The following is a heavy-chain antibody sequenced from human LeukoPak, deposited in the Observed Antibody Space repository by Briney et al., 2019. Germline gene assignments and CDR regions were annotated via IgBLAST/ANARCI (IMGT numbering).Heavy chain of an antibody. CDR1: GFTFGKYW. Sequence: GGSLRLSCVASGFTFGKYWMSWVRQAPGKGLEWVAVISYDGSNKYYADSVKGRFTISRDNSKNTLYLQMNSLRAEDTAVYYCAKASVYCSGGSCYSHYYYGMDVWGQGTTVTVSS. J-gene: IGHJ6*02. CDR3: AKASVYCSGGSCYSHYYYGMDV. D-gene: IGHD2-15*01. V-gene: IGHV3-30*18. CDR2: ISYDGSNK.